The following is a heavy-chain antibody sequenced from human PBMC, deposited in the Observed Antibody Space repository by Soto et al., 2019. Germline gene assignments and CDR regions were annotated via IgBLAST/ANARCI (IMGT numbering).Heavy chain of an antibody. CDR2: IYYSGST. V-gene: IGHV4-59*01. D-gene: IGHD6-13*01. CDR3: ARDVYSINSTGRWFDR. CDR1: GGSISTYY. Sequence: QVQLQESGPGLVKPSETLSLTCTVSGGSISTYYWTWIRQPPGKGLEWIGYIYYSGSTSYNPSLKSRVSISLDRSGNQFSLKLNSVTAADTAVYYCARDVYSINSTGRWFDRWGQGTLVTVSS. J-gene: IGHJ5*02.